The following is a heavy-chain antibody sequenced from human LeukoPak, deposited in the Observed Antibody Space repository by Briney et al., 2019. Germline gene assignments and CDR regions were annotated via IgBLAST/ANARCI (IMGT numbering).Heavy chain of an antibody. V-gene: IGHV4-59*01. Sequence: GSLRLSCTASGFTFSSYSMNWIRQPPGKGLEWIGYIYYSGSTNYNPSLKSRATISVDTSKNQFSLRLNSVTAADTAVYYCARDTRALNYGLDYWGLGTLVTVSS. CDR2: IYYSGST. D-gene: IGHD3-16*01. J-gene: IGHJ4*02. CDR1: GFTFSSYS. CDR3: ARDTRALNYGLDY.